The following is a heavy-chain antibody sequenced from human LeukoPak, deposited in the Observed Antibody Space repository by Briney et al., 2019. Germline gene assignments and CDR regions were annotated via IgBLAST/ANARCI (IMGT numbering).Heavy chain of an antibody. V-gene: IGHV3-43*02. D-gene: IGHD2-15*01. J-gene: IGHJ4*02. CDR1: GFTFDDYA. CDR3: ARVGCSGGSCRYGNYFDY. Sequence: GGSLRLSCAASGFTFDDYAMHWVRQAPGKGLEWVSLISGDGGSTYYADSVKGRFTISRDNAKNSLYLQMNSLRAEDTAVYYCARVGCSGGSCRYGNYFDYWGQGTLVTVSS. CDR2: ISGDGGST.